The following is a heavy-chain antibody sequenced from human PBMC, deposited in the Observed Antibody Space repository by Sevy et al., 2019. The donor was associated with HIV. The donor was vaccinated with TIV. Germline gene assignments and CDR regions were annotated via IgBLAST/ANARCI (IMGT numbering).Heavy chain of an antibody. D-gene: IGHD5-18*01. CDR3: ARDVDTPFVRSFDS. V-gene: IGHV3-48*02. Sequence: GGSLRLSCVVSGLTFSSDSMNGVRQAPGKGLEWLAYISSSSRTIYYADSVEGRFTISRDNDKKSVFLQMNNLRDEDSATYCARDVDTPFVRSFDSWGQGTLVTVSS. J-gene: IGHJ4*02. CDR1: GLTFSSDS. CDR2: ISSSSRTI.